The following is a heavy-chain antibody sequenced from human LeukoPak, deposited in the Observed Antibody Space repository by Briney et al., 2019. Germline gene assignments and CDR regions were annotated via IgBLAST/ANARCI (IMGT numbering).Heavy chain of an antibody. D-gene: IGHD3-10*01. J-gene: IGHJ3*01. CDR2: STDSGYST. CDR1: GFSFSNYG. V-gene: IGHV3-23*01. CDR3: AKHGGSGTYYSSAFDV. Sequence: PGGSLRLSCAASGFSFSNYGMGWVRQAPGKGLEWVLGSTDSGYSTYHADSVKGRFTISRDNSKNTLYLQMSSLRAEDTAVYYCAKHGGSGTYYSSAFDVWGQGTVVTVSS.